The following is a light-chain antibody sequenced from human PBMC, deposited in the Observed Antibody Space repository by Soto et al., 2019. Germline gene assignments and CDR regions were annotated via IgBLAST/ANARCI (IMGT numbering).Light chain of an antibody. J-gene: IGLJ1*01. CDR2: EVS. CDR1: SSDVGGYNY. Sequence: QSVLTQVASVSGSPGQSVTISCTGTSSDVGGYNYVSWYQQHPGKAPKLMIYEVSKRPSGVPDRFSGSKSGNTASLTVSGLQAEDEADYYCSSYAGSNNFVVFGTGTKVTVL. V-gene: IGLV2-8*01. CDR3: SSYAGSNNFVV.